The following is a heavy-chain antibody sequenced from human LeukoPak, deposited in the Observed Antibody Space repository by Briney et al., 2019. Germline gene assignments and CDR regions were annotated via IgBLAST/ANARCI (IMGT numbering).Heavy chain of an antibody. D-gene: IGHD3-10*01. J-gene: IGHJ4*02. Sequence: GGSLRLSCVASGFTFSNYAMSWVRQAPGKGLEWVSGMSGYVGSTYYADSVKGRFTISRDNAKNTLYLQMNSLRAEDTAVYYCARAPTVITMVRGVLLLKYYFDYWGQGTLVTVSS. CDR3: ARAPTVITMVRGVLLLKYYFDY. V-gene: IGHV3-23*01. CDR2: MSGYVGST. CDR1: GFTFSNYA.